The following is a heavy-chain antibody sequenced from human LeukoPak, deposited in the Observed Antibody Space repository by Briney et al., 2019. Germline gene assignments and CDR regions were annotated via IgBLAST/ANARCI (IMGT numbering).Heavy chain of an antibody. CDR2: IRYDGSIR. CDR3: AKIANTGATDY. Sequence: GGSLRLSCAASGFAFSSYGMHWVRPAPGKGLEWVTFIRYDGSIRYYADSVKGRFTISRDNSKNTLYLQMNSLKAEDTAVYYCAKIANTGATDYWGQGTLVTVSS. J-gene: IGHJ4*02. V-gene: IGHV3-30*02. D-gene: IGHD2-8*02. CDR1: GFAFSSYG.